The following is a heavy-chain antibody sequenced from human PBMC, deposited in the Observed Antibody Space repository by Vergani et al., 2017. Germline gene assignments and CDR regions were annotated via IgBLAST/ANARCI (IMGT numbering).Heavy chain of an antibody. D-gene: IGHD1-26*01. J-gene: IGHJ6*02. CDR2: ISSDGKST. V-gene: IGHV3-64*01. CDR1: GFTFSTFN. Sequence: LESGGGLVQPGGSIRLSCFGSGFTFSTFNMHWVRQIPGKGLEYISGISSDGKSTNYAKSVKGRFIVTRDNSKNSLHLQMGNLRVEDTGIYYCSKDAQYTSPWERGYFHVLYVLGQVTTVSVSS. CDR3: SKDAQYTSPWERGYFHVLYV.